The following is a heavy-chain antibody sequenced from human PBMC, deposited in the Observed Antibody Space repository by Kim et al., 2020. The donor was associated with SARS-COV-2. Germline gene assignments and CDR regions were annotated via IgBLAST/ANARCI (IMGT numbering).Heavy chain of an antibody. CDR1: GYAFTKYY. D-gene: IGHD2-15*01. CDR3: ARDSRDIAVVVAATEPLNF. CDR2: INPNGGTT. V-gene: IGHV1-46*01. Sequence: ASVKVSCKASGYAFTKYYLHWVRQAPGQGLEWMGVINPNGGTTRYAQKFQGRVTMTRDTSTNTIFMELSSLRSDDTAVYFCARDSRDIAVVVAATEPLNFWGQGSMVIVSS. J-gene: IGHJ3*01.